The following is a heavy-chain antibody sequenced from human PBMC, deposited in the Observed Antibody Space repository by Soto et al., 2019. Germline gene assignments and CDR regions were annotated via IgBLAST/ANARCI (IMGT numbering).Heavy chain of an antibody. CDR3: VKRPSIFGVVIITPLDY. J-gene: IGHJ4*02. Sequence: GESLKISCSASGFTFSSYAMHWVRQAPGKGLEYVSAISSNGGSTYYADSVKGRFTISRDNSKNTLYLQMSSLRAEDTAVYYCVKRPSIFGVVIITPLDYWGQGTLVTVSS. CDR1: GFTFSSYA. V-gene: IGHV3-64D*08. D-gene: IGHD3-3*01. CDR2: ISSNGGST.